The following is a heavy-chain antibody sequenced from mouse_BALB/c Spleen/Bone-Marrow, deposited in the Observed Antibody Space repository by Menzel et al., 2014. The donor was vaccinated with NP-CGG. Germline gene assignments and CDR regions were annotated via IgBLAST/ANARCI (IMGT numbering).Heavy chain of an antibody. CDR2: IDPANGNT. V-gene: IGHV14-3*02. Sequence: VQLQQSGAELAKPGASVKLSCTASGFNIKDTYMHWVKQRPEQGLEWIGRIDPANGNTKYDPKFQGKATITADTSSNTAFLQLSSLTSEDTAVYYCASYVYGYYFDYRGQGTTLPVSS. D-gene: IGHD2-2*01. CDR1: GFNIKDTY. J-gene: IGHJ2*01. CDR3: ASYVYGYYFDY.